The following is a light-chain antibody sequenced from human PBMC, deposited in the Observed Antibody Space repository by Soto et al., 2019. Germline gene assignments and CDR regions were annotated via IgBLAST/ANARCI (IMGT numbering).Light chain of an antibody. CDR1: QSVSSY. CDR2: DVS. Sequence: EIVLTQSPATPSLSPGERATLSCRASQSVSSYLAWYQQKPGQAPRLLIYDVSNRATGIPARFSGSGSGTDFTLTISSLEPEDFAVYYCQQRSNWPPGITFGGGTKVEIK. CDR3: QQRSNWPPGIT. V-gene: IGKV3-11*01. J-gene: IGKJ4*01.